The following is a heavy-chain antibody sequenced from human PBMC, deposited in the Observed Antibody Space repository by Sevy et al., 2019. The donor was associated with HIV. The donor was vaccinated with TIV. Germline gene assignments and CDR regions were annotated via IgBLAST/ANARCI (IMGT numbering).Heavy chain of an antibody. CDR3: ARDRSHYGSGSYYNPLDY. CDR2: ISGYNGNT. Sequence: GASVKVSCKASGYTFSSYGISWVRQAPGQGLEWMGWISGYNGNTKYVEKIQGRVTMTIDTVTSTAYMELRSLRSDDTAIYYCARDRSHYGSGSYYNPLDYWGQGIPVTVSS. D-gene: IGHD3-10*01. J-gene: IGHJ4*02. CDR1: GYTFSSYG. V-gene: IGHV1-18*01.